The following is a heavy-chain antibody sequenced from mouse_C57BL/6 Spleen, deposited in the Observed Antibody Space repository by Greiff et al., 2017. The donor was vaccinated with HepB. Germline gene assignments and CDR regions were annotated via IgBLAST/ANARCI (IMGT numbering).Heavy chain of an antibody. CDR3: ARHASPYYYGSSYGYFDV. J-gene: IGHJ1*03. D-gene: IGHD1-1*01. V-gene: IGHV5-12*01. CDR1: GFTFSDYY. Sequence: DVKLVESGGGLVQPGGSLKLSCAASGFTFSDYYMYWVRQTPEKRLEWVAYISNGGGSTYYPDTVKGRFTISRDNAKNTLYLQMSRLKSEDTAMYYCARHASPYYYGSSYGYFDVWGTGTTVTVSS. CDR2: ISNGGGST.